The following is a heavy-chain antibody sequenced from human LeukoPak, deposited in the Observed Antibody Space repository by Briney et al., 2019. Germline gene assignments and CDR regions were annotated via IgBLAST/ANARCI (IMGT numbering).Heavy chain of an antibody. D-gene: IGHD3-16*01. CDR3: ARASVLLSAAY. Sequence: SETLSLTCTVSGGSIISYYWSWIRQPAGKGLEWIGRIYTSGSTNYNPSLKSRVTMSVYTSKNQFSLKLSSVTSADTAVYYCARASVLLSAAYWGQGTLVTVSS. CDR2: IYTSGST. CDR1: GGSIISYY. J-gene: IGHJ1*01. V-gene: IGHV4-4*07.